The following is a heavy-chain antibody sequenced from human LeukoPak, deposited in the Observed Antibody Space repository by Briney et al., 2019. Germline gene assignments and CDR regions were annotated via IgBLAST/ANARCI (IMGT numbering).Heavy chain of an antibody. CDR2: IYYSGST. Sequence: SETLSLTCTVSGGSISSSSYYWGWIRQPPGKGLEWIGSIYYSGSTYYNPSLKSRVTISVDTSKNQFSLKLSSVTAADTAVYYCARDTYYYDSSGYYYFDYWGQGTLVTVSS. CDR1: GGSISSSSYY. J-gene: IGHJ4*02. CDR3: ARDTYYYDSSGYYYFDY. D-gene: IGHD3-22*01. V-gene: IGHV4-39*07.